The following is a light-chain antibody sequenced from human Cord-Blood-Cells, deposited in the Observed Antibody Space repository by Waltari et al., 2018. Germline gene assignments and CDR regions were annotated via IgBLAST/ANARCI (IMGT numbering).Light chain of an antibody. V-gene: IGLV2-14*01. J-gene: IGLJ2*01. CDR1: RSDVGGSNY. Sequence: QSALTQPASVSGSPGQSITISCTGTRSDVGGSNYVSWYQQHPGKAPKLMIYDVSNRPSGVSNRFSGSKSGNTASLTISGLQAEDEADYYCSSYTSSSTLVVFGGGTKLTVL. CDR2: DVS. CDR3: SSYTSSSTLVV.